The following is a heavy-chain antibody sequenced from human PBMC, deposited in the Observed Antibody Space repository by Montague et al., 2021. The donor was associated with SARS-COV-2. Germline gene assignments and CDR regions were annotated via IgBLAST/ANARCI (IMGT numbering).Heavy chain of an antibody. CDR2: IYHNGKT. J-gene: IGHJ4*02. CDR3: AVELNYFFDY. Sequence: SETRSLTCNVSGDSITNTRYFWGWIRQPPGKALEWIGSIYHNGKTYYNPSLGRRALLSIDTSKNQFSLRLSSVIASDTAVYYCAVELNYFFDYWGQGFLVSVSS. CDR1: GDSITNTRYF. D-gene: IGHD1-7*01. V-gene: IGHV4-39*01.